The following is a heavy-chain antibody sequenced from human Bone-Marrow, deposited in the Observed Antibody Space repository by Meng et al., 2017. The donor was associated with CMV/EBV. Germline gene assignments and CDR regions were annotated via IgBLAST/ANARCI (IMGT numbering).Heavy chain of an antibody. CDR3: ARDKVPGIAAAGPQWGSYYYGMDV. V-gene: IGHV1-18*01. Sequence: ASVKVSCKASGYTFTSYGISRVRQAPGQGLEWMGWISAYNGNTNYAQKPQGRVTMTTDTSTSTAYMELRSLRSDDTAVYYCARDKVPGIAAAGPQWGSYYYGMDVWGQGTTVTVSS. D-gene: IGHD6-13*01. CDR2: ISAYNGNT. J-gene: IGHJ6*02. CDR1: GYTFTSYG.